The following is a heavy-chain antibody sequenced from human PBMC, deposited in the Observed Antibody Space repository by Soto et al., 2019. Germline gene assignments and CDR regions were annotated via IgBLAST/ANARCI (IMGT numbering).Heavy chain of an antibody. V-gene: IGHV1-2*04. CDR3: ARGNGELLPNWFDP. J-gene: IGHJ5*02. Sequence: ASVKVSCKASGYTFTGYYMHWVRQAPGQGLEWMGWINPNSGGTNYAQKFQGWVTMTRDTSISTAYMELSRLRSDDTAVYYCARGNGELLPNWFDPWGQGTLVTVSS. CDR1: GYTFTGYY. CDR2: INPNSGGT. D-gene: IGHD3-10*01.